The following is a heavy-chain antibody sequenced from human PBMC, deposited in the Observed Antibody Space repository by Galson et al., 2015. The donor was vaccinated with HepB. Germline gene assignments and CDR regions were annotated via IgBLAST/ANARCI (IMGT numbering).Heavy chain of an antibody. D-gene: IGHD3-22*01. CDR1: GSSFPNYW. CDR2: IYPGDSDT. J-gene: IGHJ5*02. CDR3: ARRGAPLKSDSSAYRDDWFDP. V-gene: IGHV5-51*01. Sequence: QSGAEVKKPGESLKISCEGSGSSFPNYWIAWVRQMPGKGLEWMGFIYPGDSDTRYSPSFQGQVTISADKSISTAYLQWSSLKASDTAMYYCARRGAPLKSDSSAYRDDWFDPWGQGTRVTVSS.